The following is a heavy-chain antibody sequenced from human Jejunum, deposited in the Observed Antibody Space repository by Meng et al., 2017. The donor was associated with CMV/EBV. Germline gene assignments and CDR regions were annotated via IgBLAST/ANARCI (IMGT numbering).Heavy chain of an antibody. J-gene: IGHJ4*02. CDR2: TSGYNGNT. D-gene: IGHD6-19*01. CDR3: ARAPVTDTVFDS. CDR1: GYSLTSNG. V-gene: IGHV1-18*01. Sequence: QVQLVQSGAEVKKPGASVKVACKASGYSLTSNGIGWVRQAPGQGLEWMSWTSGYNGNTNYAHQFQGRVTMTTDTSTNTAYMELRSLRSDDSAIYYCARAPVTDTVFDSWGQGTLVTVSS.